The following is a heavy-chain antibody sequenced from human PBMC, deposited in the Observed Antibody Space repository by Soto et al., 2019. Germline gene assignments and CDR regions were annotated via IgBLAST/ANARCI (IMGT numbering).Heavy chain of an antibody. V-gene: IGHV1-69*13. CDR2: IIPIFGTA. Sequence: SVKVSCKASGGTFSSYAISWVRQAPGQGLEWMGGIIPIFGTANYAQKFQGRVTITADESTSKAYMELSSLRSEDTAVYYCATTVPRYYYGIDVWGQGTKATASS. CDR1: GGTFSSYA. D-gene: IGHD2-2*01. CDR3: ATTVPRYYYGIDV. J-gene: IGHJ6*02.